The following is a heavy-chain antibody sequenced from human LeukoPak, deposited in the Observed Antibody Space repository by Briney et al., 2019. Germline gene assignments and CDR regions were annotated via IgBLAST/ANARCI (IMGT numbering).Heavy chain of an antibody. Sequence: PGGSLRLSCAASGFTFSSYSMNWVRQAPGKGLEWVSSISSSSSYIYYADSVKGRFTISRDNAKNSLYLQMNSLRAEDTAVYYCARDRRYDYAFDIWGQGTMVTVSS. D-gene: IGHD3-16*01. V-gene: IGHV3-21*01. CDR1: GFTFSSYS. CDR3: ARDRRYDYAFDI. J-gene: IGHJ3*02. CDR2: ISSSSSYI.